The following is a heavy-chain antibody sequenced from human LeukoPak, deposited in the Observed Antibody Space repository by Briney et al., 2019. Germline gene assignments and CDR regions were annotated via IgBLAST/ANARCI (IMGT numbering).Heavy chain of an antibody. D-gene: IGHD6-6*01. CDR3: VKRDIQYTSSSGGTFQH. V-gene: IGHV3-30*02. J-gene: IGHJ1*01. CDR1: GFTFSNYG. Sequence: PGGSLRLSCAASGFTFSNYGMHWVRQAPGKGLEWVTFIRYDGSNKYYADSVKGRFTVSRDNSKNTLYLQMNSLGPEDTAVYNCVKRDIQYTSSSGGTFQHWGQGTLVTVSS. CDR2: IRYDGSNK.